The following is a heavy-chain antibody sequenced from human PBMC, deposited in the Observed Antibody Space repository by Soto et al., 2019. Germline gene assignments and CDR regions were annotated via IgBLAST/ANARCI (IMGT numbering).Heavy chain of an antibody. Sequence: SETLSLTCTVSGGSISSGGYYWSWIRQQPGKGLEWIGYIYYSGSTYYNPSLKSRVTISVDTSKNQFSLKLSSVTAADTAVYYCARGFNDYVWGSNWFDPWGQGTLVTVSS. V-gene: IGHV4-31*03. CDR3: ARGFNDYVWGSNWFDP. J-gene: IGHJ5*02. CDR1: GGSISSGGYY. CDR2: IYYSGST. D-gene: IGHD3-16*01.